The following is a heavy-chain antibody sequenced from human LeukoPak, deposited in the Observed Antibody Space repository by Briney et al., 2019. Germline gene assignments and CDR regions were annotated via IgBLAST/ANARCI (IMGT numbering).Heavy chain of an antibody. Sequence: GGSLRLSCAASGFTFSSYGMNWVRQAPGKGLEWVSSISSSSSYIYYADSVKGRFTISRDNAKNSLYLQMNSLRAEDTAVYYCARGCSSTSCYMDYWGQGTLVTVSS. CDR2: ISSSSSYI. J-gene: IGHJ4*02. D-gene: IGHD2-2*02. V-gene: IGHV3-21*01. CDR3: ARGCSSTSCYMDY. CDR1: GFTFSSYG.